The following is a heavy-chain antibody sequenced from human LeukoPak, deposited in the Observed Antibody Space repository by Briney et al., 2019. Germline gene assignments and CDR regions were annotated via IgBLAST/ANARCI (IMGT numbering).Heavy chain of an antibody. Sequence: PSETLSLTCAVYGGSFSGYYWSWIRQPPGKGLEWIGEINHSGSTNYNPSLKSRVTISVDTSKNQFSLKLSSVTAADTAVYYCARGPDKMTTATSWGYFGYWGQGTLVTVSS. CDR3: ARGPDKMTTATSWGYFGY. V-gene: IGHV4-34*01. CDR2: INHSGST. J-gene: IGHJ4*02. D-gene: IGHD4-17*01. CDR1: GGSFSGYY.